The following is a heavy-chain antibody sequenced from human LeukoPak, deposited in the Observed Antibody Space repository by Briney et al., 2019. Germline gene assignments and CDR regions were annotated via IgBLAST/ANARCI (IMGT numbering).Heavy chain of an antibody. V-gene: IGHV3-23*01. CDR1: GFTFTNYA. D-gene: IGHD3-10*01. J-gene: IGHJ4*02. Sequence: GESLTLSCATSGFTFTNYAMSWVRKPPGKGQQWDSGSSGGGGGTYYADSVKGRFTISRDNSKNTLYLQMNSLRAEDTAVHYCVRNYYGSGTWDPFFDYWGQGTLVTVSS. CDR2: SSGGGGGT. CDR3: VRNYYGSGTWDPFFDY.